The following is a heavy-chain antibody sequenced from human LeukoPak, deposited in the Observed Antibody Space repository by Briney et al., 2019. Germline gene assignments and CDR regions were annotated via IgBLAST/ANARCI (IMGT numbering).Heavy chain of an antibody. V-gene: IGHV3-21*01. J-gene: IGHJ4*02. D-gene: IGHD3-9*01. CDR1: GLTFSSDS. Sequence: GRSLRLSRAAAGLTFSSDSMNWVRQAPGKGLEWVSSISSSGSYIYYADSVKGRFTISRDNAKNSLFLQMNSLRVEDTAVYYCARALTGYLIDYWGQGTLVTVSS. CDR2: ISSSGSYI. CDR3: ARALTGYLIDY.